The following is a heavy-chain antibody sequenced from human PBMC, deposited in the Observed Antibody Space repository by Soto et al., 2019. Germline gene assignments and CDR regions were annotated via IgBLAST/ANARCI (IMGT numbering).Heavy chain of an antibody. D-gene: IGHD3-22*01. CDR3: ARLGPVCYYDSSGYREYFQH. J-gene: IGHJ1*01. CDR2: IYYSGST. CDR1: GGSISSYY. V-gene: IGHV4-59*01. Sequence: QVQLQESGPGLVKPSETLSLTCTVSGGSISSYYWCWIRQPPGKGLEWIGYIYYSGSTTYNPSLRSRVTISVDTYKPPFSLKLSSVTAAGTAVYSCARLGPVCYYDSSGYREYFQHWGQGTLVTVSS.